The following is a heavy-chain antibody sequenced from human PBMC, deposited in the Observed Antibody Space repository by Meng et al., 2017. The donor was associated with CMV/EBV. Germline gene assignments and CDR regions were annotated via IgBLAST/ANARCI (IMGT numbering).Heavy chain of an antibody. CDR2: ISYDGSNK. CDR1: GFTFSSYA. Sequence: ASGFTFSSYAVHWVRQAPGKGLEWVAVISYDGSNKYYADSVKGRFTISRDNSKNTLYLQMNSLRAEDTAVYYCARDWFFGGSGWFDPWGQGTLVTVSS. CDR3: ARDWFFGGSGWFDP. V-gene: IGHV3-30-3*01. J-gene: IGHJ5*02. D-gene: IGHD3-3*01.